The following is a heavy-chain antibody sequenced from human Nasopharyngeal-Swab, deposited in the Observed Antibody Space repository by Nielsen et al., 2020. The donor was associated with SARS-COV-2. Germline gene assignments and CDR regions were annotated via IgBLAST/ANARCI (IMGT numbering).Heavy chain of an antibody. CDR2: INPNSGGT. V-gene: IGHV1-2*02. CDR1: GYTFTGYY. D-gene: IGHD6-19*01. J-gene: IGHJ4*02. Sequence: ASMQVSCKSSGYTFTGYYMHWVRQAPGQGLEWMGWINPNSGGTNYAQKFQGRVTMTRDTSISTAHMELSSLTSDDTAVCYCARVGTIKSDESSGWTRHDYWGQGTLVTVSS. CDR3: ARVGTIKSDESSGWTRHDY.